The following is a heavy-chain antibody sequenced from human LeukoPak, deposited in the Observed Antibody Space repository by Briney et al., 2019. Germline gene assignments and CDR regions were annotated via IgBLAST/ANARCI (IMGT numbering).Heavy chain of an antibody. D-gene: IGHD3-22*01. CDR1: GFTFSTYA. CDR2: IGGSGDST. J-gene: IGHJ4*02. Sequence: PGGSLRLSCAASGFTFSTYAMSWVRQAPGKGLEWVSAIGGSGDSTNYADSVKGRFTISRDNSKNTLYMQMNSLRVEDTAVYYCVRAFTWDYDRGYFNNWGQGTLVTVSS. V-gene: IGHV3-23*01. CDR3: VRAFTWDYDRGYFNN.